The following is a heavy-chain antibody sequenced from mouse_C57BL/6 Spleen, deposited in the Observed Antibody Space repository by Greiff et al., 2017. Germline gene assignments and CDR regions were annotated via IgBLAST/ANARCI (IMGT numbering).Heavy chain of an antibody. CDR2: ISSGSSTI. J-gene: IGHJ3*01. D-gene: IGHD1-1*01. V-gene: IGHV5-17*01. Sequence: EVKLMEPGGGLVKPGGSLKLSCAASGFTFSDYGMHWVRQAPEKGLEWVAYISSGSSTIYYADTVKGRFTISRDNAKNTLFLQMTSLRSEDTAMYYCARTLYYGSSPFAYWGQGTLVTVSA. CDR3: ARTLYYGSSPFAY. CDR1: GFTFSDYG.